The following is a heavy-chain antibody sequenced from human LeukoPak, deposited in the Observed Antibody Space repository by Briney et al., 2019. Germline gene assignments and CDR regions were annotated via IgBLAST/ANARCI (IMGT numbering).Heavy chain of an antibody. J-gene: IGHJ4*02. V-gene: IGHV3-74*01. CDR2: ISSDGSIA. CDR3: ARADYGGNSDFHY. Sequence: GGSLRLSCAASGFTFSTYWMHWVRQARGKALVWVSRISSDGSIAINADSVEGRFTVSRDNAKNTLYLQMNSLRVEDTAVYYCARADYGGNSDFHYWGQGTLVTVSS. D-gene: IGHD4-23*01. CDR1: GFTFSTYW.